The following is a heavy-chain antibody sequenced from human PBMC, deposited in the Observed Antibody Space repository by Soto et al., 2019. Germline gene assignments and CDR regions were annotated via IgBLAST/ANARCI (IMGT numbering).Heavy chain of an antibody. CDR2: ISAYNGNT. D-gene: IGHD3-16*01. CDR3: ARGGTPIDS. J-gene: IGHJ4*02. CDR1: GYTFTNFG. Sequence: QVQLVQSGAEVKKPGASVKVSCKTSGYTFTNFGISWVRQAPGQGLEWMGWISAYNGNTNYAQKXQXXXTXTTGTSTSTAYMELRSLRSDDTAVYYWARGGTPIDSWGQGTLVTVSS. V-gene: IGHV1-18*01.